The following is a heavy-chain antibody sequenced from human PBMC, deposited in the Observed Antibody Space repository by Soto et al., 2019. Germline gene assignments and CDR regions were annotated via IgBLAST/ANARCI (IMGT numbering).Heavy chain of an antibody. CDR1: GYTFTSYG. CDR3: ARDLEPGASSGWYYY. CDR2: ISAYNGNT. J-gene: IGHJ4*02. V-gene: IGHV1-18*01. Sequence: QVQLVQSGAEVKKPGASVKVSCKASGYTFTSYGISWVRQAPGQGLEWMGWISAYNGNTNYAQKLQGRVTMTTDTSXITAYIELRSLRSDDTAVYYCARDLEPGASSGWYYYWGQGTLVTVSS. D-gene: IGHD6-19*01.